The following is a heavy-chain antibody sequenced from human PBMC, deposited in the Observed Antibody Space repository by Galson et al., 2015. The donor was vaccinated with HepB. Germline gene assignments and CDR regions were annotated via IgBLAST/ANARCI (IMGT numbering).Heavy chain of an antibody. CDR2: IIPILGIA. D-gene: IGHD2-15*01. J-gene: IGHJ6*03. CDR1: GGTFSSYA. CDR3: AKAPAAPPYYYYYYMDV. Sequence: SVKVSCKASGGTFSSYAISWVRQAPGQGLEWMGRIIPILGIANYARKFQGRVTITADKSTSTAYMELSSLRSEDTAVYYCAKAPAAPPYYYYYYMDVWGKGTTVTVSS. V-gene: IGHV1-69*04.